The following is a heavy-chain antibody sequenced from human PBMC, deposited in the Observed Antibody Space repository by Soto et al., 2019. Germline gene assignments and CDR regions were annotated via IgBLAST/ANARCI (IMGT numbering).Heavy chain of an antibody. CDR3: ARRHYDSSGYLPHFDY. V-gene: IGHV3-7*01. Sequence: EVQLVESGGGLVQPGGSLRLSCAASGFTFSSYWMSWVRQAPGKGLEWVANIKQDGSEKYYVDSVKGRFTISRDNAKNSLYLQMNSLRAEDMAVYYCARRHYDSSGYLPHFDYWGQGTLVTVSS. CDR2: IKQDGSEK. D-gene: IGHD3-22*01. CDR1: GFTFSSYW. J-gene: IGHJ4*02.